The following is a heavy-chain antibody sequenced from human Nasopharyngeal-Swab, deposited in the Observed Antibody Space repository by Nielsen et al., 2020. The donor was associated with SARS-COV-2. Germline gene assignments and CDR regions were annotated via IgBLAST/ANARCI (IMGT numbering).Heavy chain of an antibody. Sequence: SETLSLTCTVSGGSISSGGYYWSWIRQHPGKGLEWIGYIYYSGSTYYNPSLKSRVTISVDTSKNQFSLKLSSVTAADTAVYYCARETGRSSNAFDIWGQGTMVTVSS. D-gene: IGHD1-26*01. CDR1: GGSISSGGYY. V-gene: IGHV4-31*03. CDR2: IYYSGST. J-gene: IGHJ3*02. CDR3: ARETGRSSNAFDI.